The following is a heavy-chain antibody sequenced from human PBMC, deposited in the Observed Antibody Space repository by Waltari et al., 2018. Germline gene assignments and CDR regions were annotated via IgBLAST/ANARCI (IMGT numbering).Heavy chain of an antibody. V-gene: IGHV1-46*01. J-gene: IGHJ4*02. Sequence: QVQLVQSGAEVKKPGASLKGSCKASGYTFTSYYMPWRQQAPGQGLEWMGINNPSGGSTSYAQKFQGRVTMTRDTSTSTVYMELSSLRSEDTAVYYCARDLLGGVIVRDYWGQGTLVTVSS. D-gene: IGHD3-16*02. CDR1: GYTFTSYY. CDR3: ARDLLGGVIVRDY. CDR2: NNPSGGST.